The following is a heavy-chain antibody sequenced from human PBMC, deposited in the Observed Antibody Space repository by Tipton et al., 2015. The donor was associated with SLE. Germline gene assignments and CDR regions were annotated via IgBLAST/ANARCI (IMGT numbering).Heavy chain of an antibody. CDR1: GDSINSGPYY. CDR2: IDYSGNI. J-gene: IGHJ6*03. V-gene: IGHV4-31*03. Sequence: TLSLTCTVSGDSINSGPYYWSWIRQHPGKGLESIGYIDYSGNIYYNPSLKSRVAMSEDTSKNRFSLNLSSVTAADTAVYYCARGGGGFSSGSPRYFHYMDVWGKGTTVAVSS. CDR3: ARGGGGFSSGSPRYFHYMDV. D-gene: IGHD3-3*01.